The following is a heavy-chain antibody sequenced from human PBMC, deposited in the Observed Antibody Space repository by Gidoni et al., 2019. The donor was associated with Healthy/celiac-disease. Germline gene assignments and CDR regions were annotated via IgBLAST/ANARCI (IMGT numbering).Heavy chain of an antibody. Sequence: QVQLQQWGAGLLKPSETLSLTCAVYGGSFSGYYWSWIRQPPGNGLEWIGEIIHSGSTNYNPSLKSRVTISVDTSKNQFSLKLSSVTAADTAVYYCARRPEYPSAFDIWGQGTMVTVSS. CDR3: ARRPEYPSAFDI. CDR2: IIHSGST. D-gene: IGHD6-6*01. J-gene: IGHJ3*02. V-gene: IGHV4-34*12. CDR1: GGSFSGYY.